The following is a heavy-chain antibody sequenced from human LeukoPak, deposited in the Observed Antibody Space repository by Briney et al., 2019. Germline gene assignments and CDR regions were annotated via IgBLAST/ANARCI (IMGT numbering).Heavy chain of an antibody. CDR1: GGTFSSYT. J-gene: IGHJ4*02. V-gene: IGHV1-69*02. Sequence: SVKVSCKASGGTFSSYTISWVRQAPGQGLEWMGRIIPILGIANYAQKFQGRVTITADKSTSTAYMELSSLRSEDTAVYYCATLPSSYCGDDCYPRVWGQGTLVTVSS. CDR3: ATLPSSYCGDDCYPRV. D-gene: IGHD2-21*02. CDR2: IIPILGIA.